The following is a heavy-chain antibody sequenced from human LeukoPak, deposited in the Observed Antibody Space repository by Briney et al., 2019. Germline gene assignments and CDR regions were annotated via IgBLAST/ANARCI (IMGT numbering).Heavy chain of an antibody. D-gene: IGHD6-6*01. V-gene: IGHV1-69*04. CDR3: ATLTDEYSSSADAFDI. CDR2: IIPILGIA. CDR1: GGTFSSYA. Sequence: ASVKVSCKASGGTFSSYAISWVRQAPGQGLEWMGRIIPILGIANYAQKFQGRGTITADKSTSTAYMELSSLRSEDTAVYYCATLTDEYSSSADAFDIWGQGTMVTVSS. J-gene: IGHJ3*02.